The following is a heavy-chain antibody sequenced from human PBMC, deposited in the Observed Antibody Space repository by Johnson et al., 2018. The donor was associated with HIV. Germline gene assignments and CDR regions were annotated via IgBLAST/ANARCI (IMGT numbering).Heavy chain of an antibody. D-gene: IGHD7-27*01. CDR2: IRFDETNK. CDR3: ASGDELGDDAFDI. Sequence: QMQLVESGGGVVQPGGSLRLSCAASGFTFNNYGMHWVRQPPGTGLEWVAFIRFDETNKYYVDSVKGRFTISRDNAKNSLYLQMNSLRAEDTALYYCASGDELGDDAFDIWGQGTMVTVSS. CDR1: GFTFNNYG. J-gene: IGHJ3*02. V-gene: IGHV3-30*02.